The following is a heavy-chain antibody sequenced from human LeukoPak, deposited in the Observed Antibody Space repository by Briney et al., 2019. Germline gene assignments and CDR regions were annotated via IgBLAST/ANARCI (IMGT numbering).Heavy chain of an antibody. Sequence: GGSLRLSCAASGFTFSSYWMSWVRQAPGKGLEWVANIKQDGSEKYYVDSVKGRFTISRDSAKNSLYLQMNSLRAEDTAVYYCASGYSYGDIDYWGQGTLVTVSS. CDR1: GFTFSSYW. CDR3: ASGYSYGDIDY. V-gene: IGHV3-7*01. CDR2: IKQDGSEK. D-gene: IGHD5-18*01. J-gene: IGHJ4*02.